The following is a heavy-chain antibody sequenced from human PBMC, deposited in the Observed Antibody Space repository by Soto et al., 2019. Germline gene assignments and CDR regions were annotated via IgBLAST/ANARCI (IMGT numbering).Heavy chain of an antibody. CDR1: GFTFSSYA. CDR3: AKALGELSPESFDY. V-gene: IGHV3-30*18. J-gene: IGHJ4*02. D-gene: IGHD3-16*02. CDR2: MSYDGNNQ. Sequence: QVQLVESGGGVVQPGRSLRLSCVASGFTFSSYAMHWVRQAPGKGLEWVAIMSYDGNNQYYAGSVKGRFTISRDNFKNTLYLQMTSLRAEDTAVYYCAKALGELSPESFDYWGQGILVTVSS.